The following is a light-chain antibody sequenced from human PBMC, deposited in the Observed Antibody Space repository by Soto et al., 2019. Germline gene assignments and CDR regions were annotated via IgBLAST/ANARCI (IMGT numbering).Light chain of an antibody. J-gene: IGKJ1*01. CDR2: GAS. CDR3: QQHGTSPWT. Sequence: EIMLTQSPGTLSLSPGERATLSCRASQSVGSTYLAWYQQKPGQAPRLLIYGASSRASGIPDRFSGSGSGTDFTLTISGLEPDDFALYYCQQHGTSPWTFGQGTKVEIK. CDR1: QSVGSTY. V-gene: IGKV3-20*01.